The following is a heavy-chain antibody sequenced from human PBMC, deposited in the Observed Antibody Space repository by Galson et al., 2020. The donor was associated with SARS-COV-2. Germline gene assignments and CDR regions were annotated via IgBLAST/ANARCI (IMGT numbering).Heavy chain of an antibody. Sequence: GGSLRLSCAASGFTFSSYAMHWVRQAPGKGLEWVAVISYDGSNKYYADSVKGRFTISRDNSKNTLYLQMNSLRAEDTAVYYCARPYSGSYLGWFDPWGQGTLVTVSS. CDR1: GFTFSSYA. CDR2: ISYDGSNK. V-gene: IGHV3-30*04. CDR3: ARPYSGSYLGWFDP. J-gene: IGHJ5*02. D-gene: IGHD1-26*01.